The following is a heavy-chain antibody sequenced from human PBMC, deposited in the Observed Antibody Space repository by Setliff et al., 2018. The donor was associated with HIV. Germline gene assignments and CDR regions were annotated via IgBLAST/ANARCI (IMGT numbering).Heavy chain of an antibody. Sequence: GASVKVSCKASGYNFINNGISWVRQAPGQGLEWMAWISGYNGNTNYAPKFQGRVTLTTDTSTSTSYMELRSLRSDDTAFYYCARAMSVADWFDPWGKGSLVTVSS. V-gene: IGHV1-18*01. D-gene: IGHD6-19*01. CDR3: ARAMSVADWFDP. J-gene: IGHJ5*02. CDR2: ISGYNGNT. CDR1: GYNFINNG.